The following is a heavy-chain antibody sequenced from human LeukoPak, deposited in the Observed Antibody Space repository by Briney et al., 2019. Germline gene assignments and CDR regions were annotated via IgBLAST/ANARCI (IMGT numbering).Heavy chain of an antibody. CDR2: IYYSGST. Sequence: SETLSLTCTVSGGSISSYYWSWIRQPPGKGLEWTGYIYYSGSTNYNPSLKSRVTISVDTSKNQFSLKLSSVTAADTAVYYCARDLGYSSSWQEGYYFDYWGQGTLVTVSS. D-gene: IGHD6-13*01. CDR3: ARDLGYSSSWQEGYYFDY. J-gene: IGHJ4*02. V-gene: IGHV4-59*01. CDR1: GGSISSYY.